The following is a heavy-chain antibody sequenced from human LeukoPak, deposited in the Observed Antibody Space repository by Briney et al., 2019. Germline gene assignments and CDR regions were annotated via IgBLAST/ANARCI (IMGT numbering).Heavy chain of an antibody. J-gene: IGHJ4*02. CDR2: ISAYNGNT. D-gene: IGHD6-19*01. CDR1: GYTFTSYG. CDR3: ARVSDSSGWYALDY. Sequence: GGSVKVSCKASGYTFTSYGISWVRQAPGQGLEWMGWISAYNGNTNYAQKLQGRVTMTTDTSTSTAYMELRSLRSDDTAVYYCARVSDSSGWYALDYWGQGTLVTVSS. V-gene: IGHV1-18*01.